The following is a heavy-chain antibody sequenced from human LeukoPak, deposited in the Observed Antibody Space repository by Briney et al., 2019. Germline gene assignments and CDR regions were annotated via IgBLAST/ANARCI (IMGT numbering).Heavy chain of an antibody. Sequence: PSGTLSLTCAVFGDSLSSDKWWSWVRQPPGKGLEYIGEFHQSVSTNYNPSLKSRLTISVDNSRNQFSLKLSSVTAADTAVYYCACHTGWSGPSEWGQGTLVTVSS. J-gene: IGHJ4*02. V-gene: IGHV4-4*02. CDR1: GDSLSSDKW. CDR3: ACHTGWSGPSE. CDR2: FHQSVST. D-gene: IGHD6-19*01.